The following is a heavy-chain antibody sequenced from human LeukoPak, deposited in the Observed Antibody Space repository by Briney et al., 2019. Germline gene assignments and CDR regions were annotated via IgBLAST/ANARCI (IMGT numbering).Heavy chain of an antibody. J-gene: IGHJ4*02. CDR3: AKDRIYCTNGVCYGYFDY. CDR1: GFTFDDYG. Sequence: PGGSLRLSCAASGFTFDDYGMSWVRQAPGKGLEWVSAISGSGGSTYYADSVKGRFTISRDNSKNTLYLQMNSLRAEDTAVYYCAKDRIYCTNGVCYGYFDYWGQGTLVTVSS. V-gene: IGHV3-23*01. D-gene: IGHD2-8*01. CDR2: ISGSGGST.